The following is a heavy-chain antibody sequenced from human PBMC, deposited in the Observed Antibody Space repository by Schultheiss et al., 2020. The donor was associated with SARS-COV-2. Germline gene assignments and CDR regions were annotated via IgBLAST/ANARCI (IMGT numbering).Heavy chain of an antibody. J-gene: IGHJ4*02. CDR1: GYTFTSYG. CDR2: INPNSGGT. CDR3: ARDSLYSNYEEYYFDY. D-gene: IGHD4-11*01. Sequence: SVKVSCKASGYTFTSYGISWVRQAPGQGLEWMGWINPNSGGTNYAQKFQGRVTMTRDTSISTAYMELSRLRSDDTAVYYCARDSLYSNYEEYYFDYWGQGTLVTVSS. V-gene: IGHV1-2*02.